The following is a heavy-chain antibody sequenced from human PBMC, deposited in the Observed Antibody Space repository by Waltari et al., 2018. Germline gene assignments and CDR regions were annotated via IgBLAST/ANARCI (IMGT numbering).Heavy chain of an antibody. D-gene: IGHD3-16*01. CDR1: GGSISSSSYY. J-gene: IGHJ4*02. Sequence: QLQLQESGPGLVKPSETLSLTCTVSGGSISSSSYYWGWIRQPPGKGLEWIGSIYYSGSTYYNPSLKSRVTISVDTSKNQFSLKLSSVTAADTAVYYCARGASGLGGPVGYWGQGTLVTVSS. V-gene: IGHV4-39*07. CDR3: ARGASGLGGPVGY. CDR2: IYYSGST.